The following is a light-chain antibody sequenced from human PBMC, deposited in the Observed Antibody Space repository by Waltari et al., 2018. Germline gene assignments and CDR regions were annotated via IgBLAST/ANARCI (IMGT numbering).Light chain of an antibody. CDR3: QQYNSYPYT. V-gene: IGKV1-5*01. Sequence: DIQMTQSPSTLSASFGDRVTIPCRASQSGTWWLAWFQQKPGKAPKLLIFDASSLETGVPPRFSGSGSGTEFTLTISSLQPDDVATYYCQQYNSYPYTFGQGTKLE. CDR1: QSGTWW. CDR2: DAS. J-gene: IGKJ2*01.